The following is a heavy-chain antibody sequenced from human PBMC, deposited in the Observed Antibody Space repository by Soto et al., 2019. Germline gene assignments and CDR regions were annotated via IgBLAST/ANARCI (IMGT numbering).Heavy chain of an antibody. V-gene: IGHV1-18*04. CDR1: GYTFTSYG. D-gene: IGHD2-15*01. J-gene: IGHJ6*02. CDR2: ISAYNGNT. Sequence: SVKVSCKASGYTFTSYGISWVRQAPGQGLDWMGWISAYNGNTKYAQDLQGGVTMTTDTSTSTAYMELRSLRSDDTAMYYCARFSGGSYNTYYFYYGMDVWGQGTTVTVSS. CDR3: ARFSGGSYNTYYFYYGMDV.